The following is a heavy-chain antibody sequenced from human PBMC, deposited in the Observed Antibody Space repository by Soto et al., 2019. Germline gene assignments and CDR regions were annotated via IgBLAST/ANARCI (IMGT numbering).Heavy chain of an antibody. Sequence: EVQLVESGGGLVKPGGSLRLSCAASGFTFSDTWMNWVRQAPGKGLEWVGRIKTKTDGGTTEYAAPVKGRFTISRDDSQNTLYLQMRSLKIEDTAVYYCSSRPLGYSAYGSQRWGQGTLVTVSS. D-gene: IGHD5-12*01. CDR1: GFTFSDTW. CDR3: SSRPLGYSAYGSQR. CDR2: IKTKTDGGTT. V-gene: IGHV3-15*01. J-gene: IGHJ4*02.